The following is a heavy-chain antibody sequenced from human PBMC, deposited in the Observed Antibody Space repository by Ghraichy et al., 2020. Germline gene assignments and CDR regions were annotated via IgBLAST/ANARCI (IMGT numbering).Heavy chain of an antibody. CDR2: IYYSGST. J-gene: IGHJ4*02. CDR1: GGSISSGGYY. Sequence: SETLSLTCTVSGGSISSGGYYWSWIRQHPGKGLEWIGYIYYSGSTYYNPSLKSRVTISVDTSKNQFSLKLSSVTAADTAVYYCASSKKISAVITQFDYWGQGTLVTVSS. V-gene: IGHV4-31*03. CDR3: ASSKKISAVITQFDY. D-gene: IGHD3-22*01.